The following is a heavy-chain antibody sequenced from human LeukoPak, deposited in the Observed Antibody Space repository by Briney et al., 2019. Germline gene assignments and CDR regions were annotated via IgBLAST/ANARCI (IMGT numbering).Heavy chain of an antibody. J-gene: IGHJ5*02. CDR1: GGSISSGGYS. D-gene: IGHD3-9*01. CDR2: IYHSGST. CDR3: ARVNYDILTGQGGWFDP. Sequence: KPSETLSLTRAVSGGSISSGGYSWSWIRQPPGKGLEWIGYIYHSGSTYYNPSLKSRVTISVDRSKKQFSLKLSSVTAADTAVYYCARVNYDILTGQGGWFDPWGQGTLVTVSS. V-gene: IGHV4-30-2*01.